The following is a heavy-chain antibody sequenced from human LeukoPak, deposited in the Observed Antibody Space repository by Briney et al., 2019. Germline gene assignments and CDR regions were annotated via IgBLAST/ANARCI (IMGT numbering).Heavy chain of an antibody. V-gene: IGHV4-4*07. D-gene: IGHD2-2*01. CDR2: TYVSEST. J-gene: IGHJ5*02. CDR3: ARGSNTYNWFDP. Sequence: SETLSLTCTVSGGSISGYYWNWIRQPAGKGLEWIGRTYVSESTNYNPSLKSRVTMSVDTSKNQFTLNLRSVTAADTAVYYCARGSNTYNWFDPWGQGTLVTVSS. CDR1: GGSISGYY.